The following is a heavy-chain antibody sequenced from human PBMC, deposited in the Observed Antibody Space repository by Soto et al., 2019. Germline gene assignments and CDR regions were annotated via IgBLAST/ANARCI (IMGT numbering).Heavy chain of an antibody. V-gene: IGHV3-11*01. Sequence: GGSLRLSCAASGFTLSHYYMTWIRQAPGNGLEWVSYISSSGNTKDYTDSVKGRFTISRDNAKNSLSLQLSSLRADDTSVYYCGRPRGYYVLDYFDNWGQGTLATVSS. CDR3: GRPRGYYVLDYFDN. CDR2: ISSSGNTK. D-gene: IGHD3-16*01. CDR1: GFTLSHYY. J-gene: IGHJ4*02.